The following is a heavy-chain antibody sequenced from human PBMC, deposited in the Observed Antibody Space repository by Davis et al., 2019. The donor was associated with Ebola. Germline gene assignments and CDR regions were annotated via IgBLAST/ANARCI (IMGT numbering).Heavy chain of an antibody. CDR3: ARENFHGMDV. Sequence: GESLKISCAASGFTFSYYWMHWVRLRPGEGLQWVSHITDHGGSTKYAEPVRGRFTISRDNANDILSLEMNDLRLEDTAVYYCARENFHGMDVWGQGTTVTVSS. V-gene: IGHV3-74*01. D-gene: IGHD1-7*01. J-gene: IGHJ6*02. CDR2: ITDHGGST. CDR1: GFTFSYYW.